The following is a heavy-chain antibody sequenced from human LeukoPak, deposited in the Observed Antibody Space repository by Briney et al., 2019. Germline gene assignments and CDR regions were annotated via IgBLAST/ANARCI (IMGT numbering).Heavy chain of an antibody. J-gene: IGHJ4*02. CDR1: GFTFSSYG. D-gene: IGHD2-15*01. V-gene: IGHV3-23*01. Sequence: GGSLRLSCAASGFTFSSYGMSLVRQTPGKGLEWVSAISASCGSTYYGDSVMVRFTISRDNSKNTLYLQMNSLRAEDTAVYYCARRAGSYSHSYDYWGQGTLVTVSS. CDR3: ARRAGSYSHSYDY. CDR2: ISASCGST.